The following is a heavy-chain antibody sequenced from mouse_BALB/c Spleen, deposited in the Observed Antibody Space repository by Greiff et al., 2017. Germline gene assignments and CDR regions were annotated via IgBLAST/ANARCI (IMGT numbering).Heavy chain of an antibody. D-gene: IGHD2-4*01. J-gene: IGHJ3*01. V-gene: IGHV14-1*02. CDR2: IDPENGNT. Sequence: DVQLQESGAELVRPGALVKLSCKASGFNIKDYYMHWVKQRPEQGLEWIGWIDPENGNTIYDPKFQGKASITADTSSNTAYLQLSSLTSEDTAVYYCARRYYDYDGAWFAYWGQGTLVTVSA. CDR1: GFNIKDYY. CDR3: ARRYYDYDGAWFAY.